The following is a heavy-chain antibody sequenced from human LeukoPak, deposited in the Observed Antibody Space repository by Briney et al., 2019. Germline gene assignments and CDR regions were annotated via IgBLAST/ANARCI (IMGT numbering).Heavy chain of an antibody. CDR3: ARYYDILTGYFDY. D-gene: IGHD3-9*01. CDR2: INPNSGGT. V-gene: IGHV1-2*02. J-gene: IGHJ4*02. CDR1: GYTFTGYY. Sequence: ASVKVSCKACGYTFTGYYMHWVRQAPGQGLEWMGWINPNSGGTNYAQKFQGRVTMTRDTSISTAYMELSRLRSDDTAVYYCARYYDILTGYFDYWGQGTLVTVSS.